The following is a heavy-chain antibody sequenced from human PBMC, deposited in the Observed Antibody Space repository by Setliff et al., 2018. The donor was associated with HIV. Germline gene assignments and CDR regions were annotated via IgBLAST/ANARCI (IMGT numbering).Heavy chain of an antibody. CDR3: ARGSRGYSYAYYYYYMDV. Sequence: SETLSLTCTVSGGSISSYYWSWIRQPPGKGLGWIGYIYYSGSTNYNPSLKSRVTISVDTSKNQLSLKLSSVTAADTAVYYCARGSRGYSYAYYYYYMDVWGKGTTVTVSS. CDR1: GGSISSYY. J-gene: IGHJ6*03. CDR2: IYYSGST. D-gene: IGHD5-18*01. V-gene: IGHV4-59*01.